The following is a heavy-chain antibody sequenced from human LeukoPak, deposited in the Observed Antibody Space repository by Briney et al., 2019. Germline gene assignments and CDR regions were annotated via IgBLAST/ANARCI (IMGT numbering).Heavy chain of an antibody. CDR2: INQDGRQK. CDR3: AGDEEQLNM. J-gene: IGHJ3*02. CDR1: GITFRNFY. Sequence: GGSLRLSCAASGITFRNFYMSWVRQAPGKGLEWVANINQDGRQKNYVDSVKGRFTISRDNAKNSLYLEMNSLRSEDTAVYYCAGDEEQLNMWGQGAMVIVSS. D-gene: IGHD6-13*01. V-gene: IGHV3-7*04.